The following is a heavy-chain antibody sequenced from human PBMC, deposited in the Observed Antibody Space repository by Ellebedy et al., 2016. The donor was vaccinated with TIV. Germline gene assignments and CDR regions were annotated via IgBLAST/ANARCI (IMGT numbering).Heavy chain of an antibody. V-gene: IGHV4-38-2*02. CDR2: IYHSGST. Sequence: SETLSLXXTVSGYSISSGYYWGWIRQPPGKGLEWIGSIYHSGSTYYNPSLKSRVTISVDTSKNQFSLKLSSVTAADTAVYYCARDKGVEDYDSSGYKLWGQGTLVTVSS. D-gene: IGHD3-22*01. CDR3: ARDKGVEDYDSSGYKL. CDR1: GYSISSGYY. J-gene: IGHJ4*02.